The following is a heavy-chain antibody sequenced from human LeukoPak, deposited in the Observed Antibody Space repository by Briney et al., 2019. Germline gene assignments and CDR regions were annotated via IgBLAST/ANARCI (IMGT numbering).Heavy chain of an antibody. J-gene: IGHJ4*02. Sequence: SETLSLTCTVSGGSISSSDYYWGWIRQPPGKGLEWIGSIYYSVATYYNPSLKSRVTISVDTSKNQFSLKLNSVTAADTAVYYCARDRLRWPKIDYWGQGTLVTVSS. V-gene: IGHV4-39*07. CDR3: ARDRLRWPKIDY. CDR2: IYYSVAT. D-gene: IGHD4-23*01. CDR1: GGSISSSDYY.